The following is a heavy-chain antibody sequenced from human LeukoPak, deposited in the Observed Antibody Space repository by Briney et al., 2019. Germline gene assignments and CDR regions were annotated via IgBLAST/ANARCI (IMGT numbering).Heavy chain of an antibody. CDR1: GFTFSDYY. V-gene: IGHV3-72*01. CDR2: SRNKAKSYAR. D-gene: IGHD2-2*01. CDR3: VRGCGSSSCDDNYYYYMDV. J-gene: IGHJ6*03. Sequence: GSLRLSCAVSGFTFSDYYIDWVRQAPGKGLEWVGRSRNKAKSYAREYAASVKGRFTISREDSENSLYLQMNSLKIEDTAMYYCVRGCGSSSCDDNYYYYMDVWGKGTTVTVSS.